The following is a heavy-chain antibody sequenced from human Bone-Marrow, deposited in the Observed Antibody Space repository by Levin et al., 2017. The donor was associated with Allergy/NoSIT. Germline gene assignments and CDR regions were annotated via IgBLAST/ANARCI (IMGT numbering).Heavy chain of an antibody. D-gene: IGHD5-12*01. CDR1: GFTFSSYW. CDR2: IKQDGSEK. J-gene: IGHJ4*02. CDR3: ARDTEEEVEYSGYDRFDY. V-gene: IGHV3-7*03. Sequence: GESLKISCAASGFTFSSYWMSWVRQAPGKGLEWVANIKQDGSEKYYVDSVKGRFTISRDNAKNSLYLQMNSLRAEDTAVYYCARDTEEEVEYSGYDRFDYWGQGTLVTVSS.